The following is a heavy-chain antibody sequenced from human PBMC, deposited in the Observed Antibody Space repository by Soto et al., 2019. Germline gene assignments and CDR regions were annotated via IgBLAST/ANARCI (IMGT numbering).Heavy chain of an antibody. Sequence: PGGSLRLSCAASGFTFSSYAMSWVRQAPGKGLEWVSAISGSGGSTYYADSVKGRFTISRDNSKNTLYLQMNSLRAEDTAVYYCAKGYSSWYLANWFDPWGQGTLVTVSS. V-gene: IGHV3-23*01. CDR2: ISGSGGST. J-gene: IGHJ5*02. CDR1: GFTFSSYA. CDR3: AKGYSSWYLANWFDP. D-gene: IGHD6-13*01.